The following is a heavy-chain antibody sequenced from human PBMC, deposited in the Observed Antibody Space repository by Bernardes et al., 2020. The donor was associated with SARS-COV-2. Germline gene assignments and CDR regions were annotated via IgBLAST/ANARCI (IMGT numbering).Heavy chain of an antibody. J-gene: IGHJ4*02. V-gene: IGHV4-59*08. CDR2: IYYSGST. Sequence: LTLTCTASGGSISTYYWSWIRQPPGQGLEWIGYIYYSGSTNYNPSLKSRVTISVDTSKNQFSLKLSSVTAADTAVYYCARHQGYSGYDYFDYWGQGTLVTVSS. D-gene: IGHD5-12*01. CDR3: ARHQGYSGYDYFDY. CDR1: GGSISTYY.